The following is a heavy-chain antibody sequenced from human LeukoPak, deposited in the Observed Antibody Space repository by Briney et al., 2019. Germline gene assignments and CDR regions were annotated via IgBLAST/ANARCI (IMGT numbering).Heavy chain of an antibody. Sequence: SETLSLTCTVSDDSISGVYWSWIRQPPGKGLEWIGYVYYSGDTNYNPSLKSRVTMSLDTSKNQVSLRLSSVTAADTAVYYCARHPFATPFDHWGRGTLLTVSS. CDR2: VYYSGDT. J-gene: IGHJ4*02. D-gene: IGHD2-15*01. V-gene: IGHV4-59*08. CDR1: DDSISGVY. CDR3: ARHPFATPFDH.